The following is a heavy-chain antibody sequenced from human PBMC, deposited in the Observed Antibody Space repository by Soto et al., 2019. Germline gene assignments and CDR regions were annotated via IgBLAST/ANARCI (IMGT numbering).Heavy chain of an antibody. D-gene: IGHD6-13*01. CDR1: GFTFSSYG. J-gene: IGHJ4*02. CDR2: ISYDGSNK. Sequence: GGSLRLSCAASGFTFSSYGMHWVRQAPGKGLEWVAVISYDGSNKYYADSVKGRLTISRDNSKNTLYLQIHTLRAEDTAVYYCAKVSSSWYAGFFDLWGQGTLVTVSS. CDR3: AKVSSSWYAGFFDL. V-gene: IGHV3-30*18.